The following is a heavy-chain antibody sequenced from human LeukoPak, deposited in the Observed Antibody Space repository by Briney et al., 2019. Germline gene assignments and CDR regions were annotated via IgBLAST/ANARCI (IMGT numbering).Heavy chain of an antibody. Sequence: SETLSLTCTVSGVSISSSSYYWGWIRQPPGKGLEWIGSIHYSGSTYSNPSLKSRVTISVDTSKNQFSLKLRSVTAADTAVYYCAKDFDLWGRGILVPVSS. CDR3: AKDFDL. CDR2: IHYSGST. J-gene: IGHJ2*01. CDR1: GVSISSSSYY. V-gene: IGHV4-39*07.